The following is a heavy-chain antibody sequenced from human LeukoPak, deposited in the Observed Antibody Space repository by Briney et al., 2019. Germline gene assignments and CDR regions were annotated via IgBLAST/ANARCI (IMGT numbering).Heavy chain of an antibody. V-gene: IGHV3-23*01. CDR1: GFTFSSYA. Sequence: PGGSLRLSCAASGFTFSSYAMSWVRQAPGKGLEWVSGFSDSGGNIDCADSVKGRFPLSRDNTKNKMYLQKNSLRAEDTAVYYCAKNARFGELLSYFDPWGQGTLVSVSS. D-gene: IGHD3-10*01. CDR2: FSDSGGNI. J-gene: IGHJ5*02. CDR3: AKNARFGELLSYFDP.